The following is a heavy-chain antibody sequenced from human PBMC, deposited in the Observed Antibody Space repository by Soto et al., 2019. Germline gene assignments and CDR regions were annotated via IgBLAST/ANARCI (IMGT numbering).Heavy chain of an antibody. CDR2: IFYSGST. CDR1: GGSINSGGYY. V-gene: IGHV4-31*03. J-gene: IGHJ4*02. Sequence: QVQLQESGPGLVKPSQTLSLICTVSGGSINSGGYYWNWIRQHPGKGLEWIGYIFYSGSTYYNPFPRSRASISADTSENQFSLDLSSVTAADTAVYFWARGYRQSGYSSSWVFDYWGQGTLVNVSS. CDR3: ARGYRQSGYSSSWVFDY. D-gene: IGHD6-13*01.